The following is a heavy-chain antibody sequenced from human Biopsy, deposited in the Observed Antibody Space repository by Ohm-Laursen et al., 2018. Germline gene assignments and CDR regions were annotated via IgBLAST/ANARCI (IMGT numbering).Heavy chain of an antibody. CDR2: RFHSGSP. J-gene: IGHJ4*02. CDR1: GGSITADF. CDR3: VRLNRRGNIIFFDY. D-gene: IGHD3/OR15-3a*01. V-gene: IGHV4-59*08. Sequence: SDTLSLTYTVSGGSITADFWTWIRQAPGERLEWIGYRFHSGSPMYNPSLKSRVTISVDTSKSQFSLTLTSVTAADTAVYYCVRLNRRGNIIFFDYWGRGTLVTVSS.